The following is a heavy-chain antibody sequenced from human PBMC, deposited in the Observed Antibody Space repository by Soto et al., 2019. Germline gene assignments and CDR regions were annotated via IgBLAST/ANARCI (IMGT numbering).Heavy chain of an antibody. V-gene: IGHV4-31*03. Sequence: SETLSLTCTVSGGSISSGGYYWSWIRQHPGKGLEWIGYIYDGGSTYYNPSLKSRVTISVDTSKNQFSLKLSSVTAADTAVYYCARESGWYPNSNWFDPWGQGTLVTVSS. J-gene: IGHJ5*02. D-gene: IGHD6-19*01. CDR1: GGSISSGGYY. CDR2: IYDGGST. CDR3: ARESGWYPNSNWFDP.